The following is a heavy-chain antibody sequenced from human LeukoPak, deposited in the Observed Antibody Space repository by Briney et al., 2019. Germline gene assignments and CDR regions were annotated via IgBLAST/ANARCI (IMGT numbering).Heavy chain of an antibody. D-gene: IGHD2-15*01. CDR1: GFTFTSSA. J-gene: IGHJ5*02. Sequence: SVKVSCKASGFTFTSSAMQWVRQARGQRLEWIGWIVVGSGNTNYAQKFQERVTITRDVSTSTAYMELSSLRSEDTAVYYCATTNCSGGSCYPDWFDPWGQGTLVTVSS. V-gene: IGHV1-58*02. CDR2: IVVGSGNT. CDR3: ATTNCSGGSCYPDWFDP.